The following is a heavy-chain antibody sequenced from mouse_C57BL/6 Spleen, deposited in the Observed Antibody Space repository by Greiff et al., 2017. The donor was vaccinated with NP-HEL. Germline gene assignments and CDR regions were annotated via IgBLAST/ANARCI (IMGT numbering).Heavy chain of an antibody. CDR2: INYDGSST. CDR3: ARLGYYGSSSFDY. J-gene: IGHJ2*01. V-gene: IGHV5-16*01. Sequence: EVKLMESEGGLVQPGSSMKLSCTASGFTFSDYYMAWVRQVPEKGLEWVANINYDGSSTYYLDSLKSRFIISRDNAKNILYLQMSSLKSEDTATYYCARLGYYGSSSFDYWGQGTTLTVSS. CDR1: GFTFSDYY. D-gene: IGHD1-1*01.